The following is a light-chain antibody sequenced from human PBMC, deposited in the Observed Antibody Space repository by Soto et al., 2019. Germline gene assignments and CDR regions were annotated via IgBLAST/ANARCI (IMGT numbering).Light chain of an antibody. CDR3: QQRSNWPLT. V-gene: IGKV3D-20*02. CDR1: QSVRSSY. J-gene: IGKJ4*01. CDR2: GAS. Sequence: EIVLTQSPGTLSLSPGERATLSCRASQSVRSSYLAWYQQKPGQAPRLLIYGASSRATGIPDRFSGSGSGTDFILTISRLEPEDFAVYYCQQRSNWPLTFGGGTKVEIK.